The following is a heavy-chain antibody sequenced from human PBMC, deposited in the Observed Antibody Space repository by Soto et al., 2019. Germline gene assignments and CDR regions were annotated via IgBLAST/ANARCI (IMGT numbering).Heavy chain of an antibody. CDR3: ATEIDGTTVTSLDY. V-gene: IGHV1-3*01. CDR2: INADNGNT. CDR1: GYTFSGSV. D-gene: IGHD4-17*01. J-gene: IGHJ4*02. Sequence: VSVKVSCKASGYTFSGSVMHWVRQAPGQRLEWMGLINADNGNTKYSQKFQGRVTITRDTSASTAYMELSSLRSEDTTLYYCATEIDGTTVTSLDYWGQGTLGTDS.